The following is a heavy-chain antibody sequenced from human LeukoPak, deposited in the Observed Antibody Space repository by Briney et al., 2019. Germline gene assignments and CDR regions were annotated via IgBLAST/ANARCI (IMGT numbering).Heavy chain of an antibody. Sequence: PSETLSLTCAVYGGSFSGYYWSWIRQPPGKGLEWIGEINHSGSTNYSPSLKSRVTISVDTSKNQFSLKLSSVTAADTAVYYCARGSRRGYSYGYPGPYYFDYWGQGTLVTVSS. CDR1: GGSFSGYY. D-gene: IGHD5-18*01. CDR3: ARGSRRGYSYGYPGPYYFDY. CDR2: INHSGST. V-gene: IGHV4-34*01. J-gene: IGHJ4*02.